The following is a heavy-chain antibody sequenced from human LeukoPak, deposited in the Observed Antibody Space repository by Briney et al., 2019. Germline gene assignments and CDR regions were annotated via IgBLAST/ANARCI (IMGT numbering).Heavy chain of an antibody. V-gene: IGHV3-9*01. Sequence: GGSLRLSCAASGFTFDDYAMHWVRHAPGKGLEWVSGISWNSGSIGYADSVKGRFTISRDNAKNSLYLQMNSLRAEDTALYYCAKGGDSDYYYYMDVWGKGTTVTVSS. D-gene: IGHD3-10*01. CDR1: GFTFDDYA. J-gene: IGHJ6*03. CDR2: ISWNSGSI. CDR3: AKGGDSDYYYYMDV.